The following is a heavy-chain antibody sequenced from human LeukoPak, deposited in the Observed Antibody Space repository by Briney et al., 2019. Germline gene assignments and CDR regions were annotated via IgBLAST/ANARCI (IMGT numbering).Heavy chain of an antibody. V-gene: IGHV1-24*01. Sequence: ASVKVSCKLSGYTLTALSMHWVRQAPGKGREWMGGIDPEDGETIYAQKFQGRVTMTEDTSTDTAYMELSSLRSDDTAVYYCATDAGGGVGELSFFDYWGQGTLVTVSS. CDR1: GYTLTALS. J-gene: IGHJ4*02. CDR3: ATDAGGGVGELSFFDY. CDR2: IDPEDGET. D-gene: IGHD3-16*02.